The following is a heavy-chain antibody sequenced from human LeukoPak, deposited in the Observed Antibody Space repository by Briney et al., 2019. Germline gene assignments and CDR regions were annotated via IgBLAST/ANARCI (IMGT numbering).Heavy chain of an antibody. CDR3: ASFKLGYCSSTSCYKPFDY. Sequence: GASVKVSCKASGGTFSSYAISWVRQAPGQGLEWMGGIIPIFGTANYAQKFQGRVTITTDESTSTAYMELCSLRSEDTAVYYCASFKLGYCSSTSCYKPFDYWGQGTLVTVSS. CDR2: IIPIFGTA. D-gene: IGHD2-2*02. CDR1: GGTFSSYA. V-gene: IGHV1-69*05. J-gene: IGHJ4*02.